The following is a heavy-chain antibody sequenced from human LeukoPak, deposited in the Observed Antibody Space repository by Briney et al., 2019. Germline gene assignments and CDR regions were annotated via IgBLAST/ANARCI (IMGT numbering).Heavy chain of an antibody. CDR1: AFTFSSYG. Sequence: PGGSLRLSCAASAFTFSSYGMHWVRQAPGKGLEWVAFNRYDGSNKYYADSVKGRFTISRDNAKTSLYLQMNSLRAEDTAVYYCARDLSGITGYTYGRGIDYWGQGTLVTVSS. D-gene: IGHD5-18*01. J-gene: IGHJ4*02. V-gene: IGHV3-30*02. CDR2: NRYDGSNK. CDR3: ARDLSGITGYTYGRGIDY.